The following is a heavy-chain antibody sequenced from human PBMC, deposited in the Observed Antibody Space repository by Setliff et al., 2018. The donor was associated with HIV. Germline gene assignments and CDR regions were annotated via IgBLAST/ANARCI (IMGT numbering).Heavy chain of an antibody. Sequence: ASVKVSCKASGGNFRSYGISWVRQAPGQGLEWMGGIIPMSGVPKYAQKFQGRVTITADKSTSTAYMELSSLRSEDTAVYFCATGDSSMTLVTYFDYWGQGTLVTVSS. CDR3: ATGDSSMTLVTYFDY. D-gene: IGHD4-17*01. V-gene: IGHV1-69*10. J-gene: IGHJ4*02. CDR2: IIPMSGVP. CDR1: GGNFRSYG.